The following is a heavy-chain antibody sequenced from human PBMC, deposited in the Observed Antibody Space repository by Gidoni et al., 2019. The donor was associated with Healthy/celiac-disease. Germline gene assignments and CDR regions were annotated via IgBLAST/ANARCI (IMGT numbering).Heavy chain of an antibody. Sequence: QVQLGQAGAEVKKPGAAVTVSCKASGYTCTSYALSWVRQAPGQGLEWMGWISAYNGNTNYAQQLQGRVTMTTDTSTSTAYMELRSLRSADTAVYYCARVYSGSYWDWGQGTLVTVSS. J-gene: IGHJ4*02. CDR1: GYTCTSYA. V-gene: IGHV1-18*01. D-gene: IGHD1-26*01. CDR2: ISAYNGNT. CDR3: ARVYSGSYWD.